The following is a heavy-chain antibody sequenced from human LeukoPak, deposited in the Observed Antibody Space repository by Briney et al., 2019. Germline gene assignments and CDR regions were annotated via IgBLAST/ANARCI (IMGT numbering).Heavy chain of an antibody. J-gene: IGHJ6*02. D-gene: IGHD3-16*01. CDR2: IYYSGST. CDR1: GGSISSYY. CDR3: ARSSVSRGMDV. Sequence: SETLSLTCTVSGGSISSYYWSWIRQPPGKGLEWIGYIYYSGSTNYNPSLKSRVTISVDTSKNQFSLKLSSVTAADTAVYYCARSSVSRGMDVWGQGTTVTVSS. V-gene: IGHV4-59*12.